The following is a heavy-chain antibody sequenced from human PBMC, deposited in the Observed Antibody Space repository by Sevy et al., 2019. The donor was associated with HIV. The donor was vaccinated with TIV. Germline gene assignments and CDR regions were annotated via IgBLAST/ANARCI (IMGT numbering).Heavy chain of an antibody. CDR1: GFTFSTYA. CDR2: ISHDGRTK. V-gene: IGHV3-30*04. D-gene: IGHD1-1*01. CDR3: ARDPGNSGNY. Sequence: GGSLRLSCAASGFTFSTYAMHWLRQAPGKGLEWVAVISHDGRTKYYADSVKGRFTISRDNSKNTLYLQMDSLRPEDTTIYYCARDPGNSGNYWGQGTLVTVSS. J-gene: IGHJ4*02.